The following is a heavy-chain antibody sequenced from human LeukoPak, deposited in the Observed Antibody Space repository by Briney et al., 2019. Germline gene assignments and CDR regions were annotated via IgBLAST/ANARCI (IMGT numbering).Heavy chain of an antibody. CDR2: IYYSGST. J-gene: IGHJ4*02. CDR1: GGSVSSGDYY. D-gene: IGHD3-10*01. CDR3: ARSLRGSITMVRGVIDYFDY. Sequence: PSQTLSLTCTVSGGSVSSGDYYWSWIRQPPGKGLEWIGYIYYSGSTYYNPSLKSRVTISVDTSKNQFSLKLSSVTAADTAVYYCARSLRGSITMVRGVIDYFDYWGQGTLVTVSS. V-gene: IGHV4-30-4*01.